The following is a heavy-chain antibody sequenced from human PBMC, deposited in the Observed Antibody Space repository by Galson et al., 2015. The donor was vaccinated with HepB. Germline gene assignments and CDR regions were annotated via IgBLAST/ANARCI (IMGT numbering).Heavy chain of an antibody. CDR1: GYTFTSYY. Sequence: SVKVSCKASGYTFTSYYMHWVRQAPGQGLEWMGIINPGGGSTSYAQKLQGRVTMTRDTSTSTVYMELSSLRSEDTAVYYCATVSGWSKGWFDPWGQGTLVTVSS. CDR3: ATVSGWSKGWFDP. CDR2: INPGGGST. V-gene: IGHV1-46*04. J-gene: IGHJ5*02. D-gene: IGHD6-19*01.